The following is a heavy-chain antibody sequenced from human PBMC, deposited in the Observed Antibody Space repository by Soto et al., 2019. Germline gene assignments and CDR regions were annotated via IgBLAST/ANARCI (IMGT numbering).Heavy chain of an antibody. J-gene: IGHJ4*02. CDR1: GYSITNHG. D-gene: IGHD1-1*01. CDR3: GKDIRSGSIDY. Sequence: PGGSLRLSCAASGYSITNHGMHWVRQAPGKGLEWVALIWAHGTEQYYADTVKGQFTVSRDTSTNTVYLQMNSLRAEDTARYYCGKDIRSGSIDYWGQGTLVTVSS. CDR2: IWAHGTEQ. V-gene: IGHV3-33*06.